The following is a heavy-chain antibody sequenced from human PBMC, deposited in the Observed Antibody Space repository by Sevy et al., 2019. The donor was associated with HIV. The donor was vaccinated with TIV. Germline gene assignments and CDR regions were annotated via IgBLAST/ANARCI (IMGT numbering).Heavy chain of an antibody. CDR3: AKGPSEWELLTTTFDI. Sequence: GGSLILSCAASGFTFSNYGMQWVRQAPGKGLEWVALISYDASKIHYADSVKGRFTISRDNSKNTLYLQMDSLRAEDTAVYYCAKGPSEWELLTTTFDIWGQGTMVTVSS. D-gene: IGHD1-26*01. V-gene: IGHV3-30*18. CDR1: GFTFSNYG. J-gene: IGHJ3*02. CDR2: ISYDASKI.